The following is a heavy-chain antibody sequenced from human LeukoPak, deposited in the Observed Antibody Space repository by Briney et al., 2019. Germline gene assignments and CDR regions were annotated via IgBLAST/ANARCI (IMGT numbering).Heavy chain of an antibody. Sequence: GGSLRLSCAASGFTFSDYAMSWVGQAPGKGLEWVSGIVGGGVNTDYATAVKGRFTIPRDNTKSTLHLLMNSLRVEDTATYYCAKGRNSGSYFGIDPWGQGTPVSVSS. CDR3: AKGRNSGSYFGIDP. V-gene: IGHV3-23*01. J-gene: IGHJ5*02. D-gene: IGHD3-10*01. CDR1: GFTFSDYA. CDR2: IVGGGVNT.